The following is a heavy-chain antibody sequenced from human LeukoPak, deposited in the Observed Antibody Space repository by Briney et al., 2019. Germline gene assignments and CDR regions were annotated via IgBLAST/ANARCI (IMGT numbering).Heavy chain of an antibody. CDR1: GYSFSSYW. CDR3: VRGSSYHNY. V-gene: IGHV5-51*01. D-gene: IGHD6-6*01. J-gene: IGHJ4*02. CDR2: IYPSDSDT. Sequence: GESLKISCKGSGYSFSSYWIGWVRQMPGKGLEWMGIIYPSDSDTRYSPSFQGQVTISADNSITTAYLQWSSLKASDTAMYYCVRGSSYHNYWGQGTLVTVSS.